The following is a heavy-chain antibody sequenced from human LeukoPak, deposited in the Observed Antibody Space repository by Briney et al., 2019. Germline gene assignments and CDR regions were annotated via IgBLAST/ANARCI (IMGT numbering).Heavy chain of an antibody. CDR2: INPNSGGT. CDR3: ARESISYYYYDMDV. Sequence: ASVKVSCKASGYTFTGYYMHWVRQAPGQGLEWMGWINPNSGGTNYAQKFQGRVTMTRDTSISTAYMELSRLRSDDTAVYYCARESISYYYYDMDVWGKGTTVTVSS. D-gene: IGHD3-9*01. V-gene: IGHV1-2*02. CDR1: GYTFTGYY. J-gene: IGHJ6*03.